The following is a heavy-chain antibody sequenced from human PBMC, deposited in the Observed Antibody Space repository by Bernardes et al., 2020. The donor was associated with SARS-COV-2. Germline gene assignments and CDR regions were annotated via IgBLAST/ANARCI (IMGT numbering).Heavy chain of an antibody. J-gene: IGHJ4*02. CDR3: AKCHRDSTGYYAYYYDN. CDR2: VWSDSSNK. V-gene: IGHV3-33*06. Sequence: GGSLRLSCAASGFTFSYYGMHWVRQAPGKGLEWVATVWSDSSNKYYEDSVKGRFTISRDNSKSTLYLQMNSVRAEDTAVYYCAKCHRDSTGYYAYYYDNWGQGTLVSVPS. D-gene: IGHD3-9*01. CDR1: GFTFSYYG.